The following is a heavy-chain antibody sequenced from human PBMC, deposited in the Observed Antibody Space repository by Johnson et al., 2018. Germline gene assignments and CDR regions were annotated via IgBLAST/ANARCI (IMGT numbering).Heavy chain of an antibody. Sequence: VQLVQSGGVVVQPGGSLKLSCAASGFTFSGSAMHWVRQASGKGLEWIGRIRSKANSYATAYAASVKGRFTISRDDSKKTAYLQMNSPKTEDTAVYYWAKEAPYSSGWSRYMDVWGKGTTVTVSS. CDR1: GFTFSGSA. CDR3: AKEAPYSSGWSRYMDV. V-gene: IGHV3-73*01. J-gene: IGHJ6*03. CDR2: IRSKANSYAT. D-gene: IGHD6-19*01.